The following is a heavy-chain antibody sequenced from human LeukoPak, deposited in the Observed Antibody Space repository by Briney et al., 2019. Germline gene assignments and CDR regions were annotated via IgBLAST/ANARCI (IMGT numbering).Heavy chain of an antibody. D-gene: IGHD3-22*01. CDR1: GYSFTSYW. J-gene: IGHJ4*02. CDR2: IYPGDSDT. CDR3: ARHHTEGAVVANFDY. V-gene: IGHV5-51*01. Sequence: GESLKISCKGSGYSFTSYWIGWVRQMPGKGLEWMGIIYPGDSDTRYSPSFQGQVTISADKSISTAYLQWSSLKASDTAMYYCARHHTEGAVVANFDYWGQGTLVTVSS.